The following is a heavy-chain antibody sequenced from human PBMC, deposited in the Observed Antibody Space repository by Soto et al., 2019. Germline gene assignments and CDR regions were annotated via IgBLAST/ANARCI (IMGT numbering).Heavy chain of an antibody. CDR3: AHSLGPAAMEEDAFDI. Sequence: QITLKESGPTLVKSTQTLTLTCTFSGFSLSTSGVGVGWIRQPPGKALEWLALIYWDDDKRYSPSLKSRLTITKDTSKNQVVLTMTNMDPVDTATYYCAHSLGPAAMEEDAFDIWGQGTMVTVSS. D-gene: IGHD2-2*01. V-gene: IGHV2-5*02. CDR1: GFSLSTSGVG. J-gene: IGHJ3*02. CDR2: IYWDDDK.